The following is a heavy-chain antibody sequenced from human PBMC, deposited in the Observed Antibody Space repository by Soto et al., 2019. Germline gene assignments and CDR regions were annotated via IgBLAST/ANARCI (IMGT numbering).Heavy chain of an antibody. Sequence: PGGSLRLSCEVSGFTFSSYSMSWVRQAPGKGLEWLSYISSSSSVIYYADSVKGRITVSRDNAKNSLFLQMHSLRDDDTAVYYCARYVITPRAFDISGQGTVVTVS. CDR3: ARYVITPRAFDI. D-gene: IGHD1-20*01. CDR2: ISSSSSVI. CDR1: GFTFSSYS. V-gene: IGHV3-48*02. J-gene: IGHJ3*02.